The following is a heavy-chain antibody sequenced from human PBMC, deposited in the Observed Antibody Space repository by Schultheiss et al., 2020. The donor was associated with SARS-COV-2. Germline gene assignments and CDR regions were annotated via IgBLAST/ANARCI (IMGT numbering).Heavy chain of an antibody. CDR1: GGSFSGYY. Sequence: SQTLSLTCAVYGGSFSGYYWSWIRQPPGKGLEWIGEINHSGSTNYNPSLKSRVTISVDKSKNQFSLKLSSVTAADTAVYYCARGPYYDSSGYCIHWGQGTLATVSS. CDR2: INHSGST. J-gene: IGHJ4*02. D-gene: IGHD3-22*01. CDR3: ARGPYYDSSGYCIH. V-gene: IGHV4-34*01.